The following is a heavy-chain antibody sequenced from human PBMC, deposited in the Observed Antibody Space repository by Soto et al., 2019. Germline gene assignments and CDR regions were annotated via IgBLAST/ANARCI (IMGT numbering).Heavy chain of an antibody. J-gene: IGHJ5*02. CDR3: ARDRVGRGYYSNWFDP. CDR2: IIPIFGTA. D-gene: IGHD3-22*01. V-gene: IGHV1-69*12. CDR1: GGTFSSYA. Sequence: QVQLVQSGAEVKKPGSSVKVSCKASGGTFSSYAISWVRQAPGQGLEWMGGIIPIFGTANYAQKFQGRVTITADESTSTDYMELSSLRSEDTAVYYCARDRVGRGYYSNWFDPWGQGTLVTVSS.